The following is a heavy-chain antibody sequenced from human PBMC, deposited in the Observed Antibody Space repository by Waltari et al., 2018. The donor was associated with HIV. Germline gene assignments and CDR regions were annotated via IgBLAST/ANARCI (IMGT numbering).Heavy chain of an antibody. CDR2: IYYSGST. J-gene: IGHJ5*02. CDR3: ARGRGGGGSSGNWFDP. V-gene: IGHV4-59*12. D-gene: IGHD2-15*01. Sequence: QVQLQESGPGLVKPSETLSLTCPVSGGSISSYYWSWIRPPPGKGLEWTGYIYYSGSTNYNPSLKSRVTISVDTSKNQFSLKLSSVTAADTAVYYCARGRGGGGSSGNWFDPWGQGTLVTVSS. CDR1: GGSISSYY.